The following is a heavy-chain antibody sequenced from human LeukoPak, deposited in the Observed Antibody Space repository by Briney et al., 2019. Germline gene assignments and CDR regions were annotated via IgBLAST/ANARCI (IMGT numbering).Heavy chain of an antibody. Sequence: GRSLRLSCAASGFTFSNYGMHWVRQAPGKGLEWVSGISGSGGSTYYADSVKGRFTISRDNSKNTLYPQMNSLRAEDTAVYYCAKEPRSIAAAVGWFDPWGQGTLVTVSS. V-gene: IGHV3-23*01. J-gene: IGHJ5*02. CDR2: ISGSGGST. CDR1: GFTFSNYG. CDR3: AKEPRSIAAAVGWFDP. D-gene: IGHD6-13*01.